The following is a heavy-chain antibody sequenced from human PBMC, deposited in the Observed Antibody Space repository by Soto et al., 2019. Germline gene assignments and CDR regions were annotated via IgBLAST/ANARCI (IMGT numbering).Heavy chain of an antibody. V-gene: IGHV3-23*01. J-gene: IGHJ4*02. CDR1: GFTFSSYA. Sequence: EVQLLESGGGLVQPGGSLRLSCAASGFTFSSYAMSWVRQAPGKGLEWVSAISGSDGSTYYADSVKGRFTISRDNSKNTLYLQMNSLRAEDTAVYYCAKDPWGGGYYDSSGPPSYSDYWGQGTLVTVSS. CDR3: AKDPWGGGYYDSSGPPSYSDY. CDR2: ISGSDGST. D-gene: IGHD3-22*01.